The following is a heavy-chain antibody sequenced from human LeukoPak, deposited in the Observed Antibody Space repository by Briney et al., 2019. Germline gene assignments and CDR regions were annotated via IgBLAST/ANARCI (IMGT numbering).Heavy chain of an antibody. J-gene: IGHJ6*03. D-gene: IGHD6-13*01. Sequence: GGSLRLSCAASGFTFSNYGMYWVRQAPGKGLEWVAFIRYDGSNKYYADSVKGRFTISRDNSKNTLYVQMNSLRAEDTAVYYCAKEGYSRGYYSYYYMDVWGKGTTVTVSS. V-gene: IGHV3-30*02. CDR1: GFTFSNYG. CDR2: IRYDGSNK. CDR3: AKEGYSRGYYSYYYMDV.